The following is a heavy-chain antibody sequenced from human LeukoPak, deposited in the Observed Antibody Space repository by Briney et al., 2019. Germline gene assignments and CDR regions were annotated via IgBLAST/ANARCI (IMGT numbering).Heavy chain of an antibody. CDR1: GGSISSSSYY. D-gene: IGHD5-18*01. CDR2: IYYSGST. CDR3: ARVVRYSYGYSYFDY. J-gene: IGHJ4*02. V-gene: IGHV4-39*07. Sequence: PSETLSLTCTVSGGSISSSSYYWGWIRQPPGKGLEWIGSIYYSGSTYYNPSLKSRVTISVDTSKNQFSLKLSSVTAADTAVYYCARVVRYSYGYSYFDYWGQGTLVTVSS.